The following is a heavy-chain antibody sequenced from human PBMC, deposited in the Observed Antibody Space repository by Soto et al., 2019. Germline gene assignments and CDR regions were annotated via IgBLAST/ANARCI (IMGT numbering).Heavy chain of an antibody. CDR3: ARARSKTYYYDSSGYSDAFDI. D-gene: IGHD3-22*01. J-gene: IGHJ3*02. V-gene: IGHV1-46*03. CDR2: INPSGGST. CDR1: GYTFTSYY. Sequence: ASVKVSCKASGYTFTSYYMHWVRQAPGQGLEWMGIINPSGGSTSYAQKLQGRVTMTRDTSTSTVYMELSSLRSEDTAVYYCARARSKTYYYDSSGYSDAFDIWGQGTMVTVSS.